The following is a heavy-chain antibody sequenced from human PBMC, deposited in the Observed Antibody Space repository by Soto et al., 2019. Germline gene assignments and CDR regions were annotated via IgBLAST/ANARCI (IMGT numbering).Heavy chain of an antibody. J-gene: IGHJ4*02. CDR3: ARGYSGGWSRGGYFEL. Sequence: HPGGSLRLSCAASGFIFSTYEMNWVRQAPGKGLEWLSHITSSGYNTYYAESVKGRFTISRDNAKNLLYLEMNSLRAEDTAVYYCARGYSGGWSRGGYFELWGQGALVTVSS. CDR2: ITSSGYNT. D-gene: IGHD6-19*01. CDR1: GFIFSTYE. V-gene: IGHV3-48*03.